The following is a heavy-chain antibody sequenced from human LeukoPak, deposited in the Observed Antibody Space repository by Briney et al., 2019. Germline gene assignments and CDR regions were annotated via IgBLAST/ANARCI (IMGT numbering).Heavy chain of an antibody. V-gene: IGHV3-23*01. CDR3: AKVKKYSYYYGSGTASPFDY. J-gene: IGHJ4*02. D-gene: IGHD3-10*01. CDR1: GFTFSSYA. CDR2: ISGSGGST. Sequence: PGGSLRLSCAASGFTFSSYAMSWVRQAPGMGLEWVSAISGSGGSTYYADSVKGRFTISRDNSKNTLYLQMNSLRAEDTAVYYCAKVKKYSYYYGSGTASPFDYWGQGTLVTVSS.